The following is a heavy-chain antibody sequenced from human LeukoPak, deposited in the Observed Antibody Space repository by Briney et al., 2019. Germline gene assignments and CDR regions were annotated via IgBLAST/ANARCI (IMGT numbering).Heavy chain of an antibody. CDR2: ISSSGSTI. CDR3: AKGEEVVPAALYYYYGMDV. D-gene: IGHD2-2*01. V-gene: IGHV3-11*01. CDR1: GFTFSDYY. J-gene: IGHJ6*02. Sequence: GGSLRLSCAASGFTFSDYYMSWIRQAPGKGLEWVSYISSSGSTIYYADSVKGRFTISRDNAKNSLYLQMNSLRAEDTAVYYCAKGEEVVPAALYYYYGMDVWGQGTTVTVSS.